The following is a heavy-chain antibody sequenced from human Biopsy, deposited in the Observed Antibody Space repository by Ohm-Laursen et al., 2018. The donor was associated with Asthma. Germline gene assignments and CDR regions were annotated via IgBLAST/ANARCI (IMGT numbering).Heavy chain of an antibody. CDR2: INYRGDT. J-gene: IGHJ1*01. CDR3: VRGEEVAGTYFKD. V-gene: IGHV4-34*01. Sequence: PSQTLSLTCAISGGSFTHYFWMWIRQPPGKGLEWIGEINYRGDTNYNPSLESRVSTSVDTSTYHFSLRLNSVTAADTAVYYCVRGEEVAGTYFKDWDQGTLVTVSS. D-gene: IGHD6-19*01. CDR1: GGSFTHYF.